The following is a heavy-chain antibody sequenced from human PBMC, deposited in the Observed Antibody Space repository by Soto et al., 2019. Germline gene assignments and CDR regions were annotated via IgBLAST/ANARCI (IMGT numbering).Heavy chain of an antibody. D-gene: IGHD3-22*01. J-gene: IGHJ4*02. CDR1: EGTFGSYA. Sequence: QVQLVQSGAEVKKPGSSVKVSGRASEGTFGSYAFGWVRRAPGQGLEWMGGIIPIFGTANYAQKFQGRVTITADKSTSTAYMELSSLRSEDTAVYYCARLWDSSGYYRPIDYWGQGTLVTVSS. CDR3: ARLWDSSGYYRPIDY. CDR2: IIPIFGTA. V-gene: IGHV1-69*06.